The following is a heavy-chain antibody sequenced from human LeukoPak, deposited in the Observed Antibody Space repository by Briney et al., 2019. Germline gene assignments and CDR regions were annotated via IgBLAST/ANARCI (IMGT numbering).Heavy chain of an antibody. Sequence: GASVKVSCKASGGTFSSYAISWVRQAPGQGLEWMGRIIPILGIANYAQKFQGRVTITADKSTSTAYMELSSLRSEDTAVYYCAGGYYYDSSGYWPAFDIWGQGTMVTVSS. CDR1: GGTFSSYA. CDR2: IIPILGIA. CDR3: AGGYYYDSSGYWPAFDI. J-gene: IGHJ3*02. D-gene: IGHD3-22*01. V-gene: IGHV1-69*04.